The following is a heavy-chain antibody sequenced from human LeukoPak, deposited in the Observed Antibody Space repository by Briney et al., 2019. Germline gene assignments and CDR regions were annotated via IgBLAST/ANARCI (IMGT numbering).Heavy chain of an antibody. CDR1: GYTFTSYG. CDR3: ARDRLSWIQLWDRDFDY. V-gene: IGHV1-2*02. D-gene: IGHD5-18*01. J-gene: IGHJ4*02. Sequence: ASVCLSRKASGYTFTSYGISWVRQAPGQGLEWMGWINPNSGGTNYAQKFQGRVTITRDTSISTAYMELSRLRSDDTAVYYCARDRLSWIQLWDRDFDYWGEGT. CDR2: INPNSGGT.